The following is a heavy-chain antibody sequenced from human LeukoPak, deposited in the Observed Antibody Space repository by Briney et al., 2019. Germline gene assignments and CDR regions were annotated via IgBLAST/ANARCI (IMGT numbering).Heavy chain of an antibody. V-gene: IGHV3-20*04. Sequence: SGGSLRLSCAASGFTFDDYGMSWVRQAPGKGLEWVSGINWNGGSTGYADSVKGRFTISRDNAKNSLYLQMNSLRAEDTALYYCARSLRNYYYYMDVWGKGTTVTVSS. CDR1: GFTFDDYG. CDR3: ARSLRNYYYYMDV. CDR2: INWNGGST. J-gene: IGHJ6*03.